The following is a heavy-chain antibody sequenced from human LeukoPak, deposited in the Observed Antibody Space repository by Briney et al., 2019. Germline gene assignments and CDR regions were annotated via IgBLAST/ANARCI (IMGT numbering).Heavy chain of an antibody. D-gene: IGHD4-11*01. CDR2: INPSDGRT. CDR1: GYTFTNYF. CDR3: VREDGISSDLGKSGPTAS. J-gene: IGHJ5*02. V-gene: IGHV1-46*01. Sequence: ASVRVSCKASGYTFTNYFIHRVRQAPGQGLEWMGIINPSDGRTIYAENFQGRITRDTSTSTVFLDLRSLTYEDSAVYYCVREDGISSDLGKSGPTASWGQGSLVAVSS.